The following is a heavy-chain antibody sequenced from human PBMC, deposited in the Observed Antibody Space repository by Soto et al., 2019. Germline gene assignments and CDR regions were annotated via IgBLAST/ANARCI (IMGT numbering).Heavy chain of an antibody. J-gene: IGHJ4*02. Sequence: ASVKVSCKASGGTFSSYAISWVRQAPGQGLEWMGGIIPIFGTANYAQKFQGRVTITADESTSTAYMELSSLRSEDTAVYYCAIYDYYYDSSGYSYWGQGTLVTVSS. CDR1: GGTFSSYA. CDR2: IIPIFGTA. D-gene: IGHD3-22*01. CDR3: AIYDYYYDSSGYSY. V-gene: IGHV1-69*13.